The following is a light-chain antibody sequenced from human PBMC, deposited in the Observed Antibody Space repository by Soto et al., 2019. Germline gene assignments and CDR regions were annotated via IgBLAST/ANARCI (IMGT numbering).Light chain of an antibody. J-gene: IGLJ1*01. CDR3: AAWDDSLNGYV. CDR2: NDI. CDR1: SSNIEYNT. Sequence: QSVLTQPPSASGTPGQRVTISCSGSSSNIEYNTVNWYQQVPETAPKLLIYNDIQRPSGVPDRFSGSKSGTSASLAISGLQSEYEADYYCAAWDDSLNGYVFGTGTKVTV. V-gene: IGLV1-44*01.